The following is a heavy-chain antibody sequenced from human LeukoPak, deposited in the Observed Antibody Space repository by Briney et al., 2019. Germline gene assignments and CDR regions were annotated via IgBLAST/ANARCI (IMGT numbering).Heavy chain of an antibody. CDR2: TTSDESNK. Sequence: PGGSLRLSYAASGFSFSSYAMHWVRQAAGKGLEWVAITTSDESNKHYADSVKGRFTISRDNSKNTLYLQMNSLRAEDTAVYYCARESGALRGYSFGLWGQGTLVTVSS. J-gene: IGHJ4*02. CDR3: ARESGALRGYSFGL. CDR1: GFSFSSYA. D-gene: IGHD5-18*01. V-gene: IGHV3-30-3*01.